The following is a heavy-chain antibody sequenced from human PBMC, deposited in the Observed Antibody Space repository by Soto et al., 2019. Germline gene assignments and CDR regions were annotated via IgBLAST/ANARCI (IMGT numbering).Heavy chain of an antibody. CDR2: INGGNGKT. Sequence: QVQLVQSGAEVKRPGASVKVSCKASGYSFTNYAFHWVRQAPGQGLEWMGWINGGNGKTKYSQNFQDRVTITRDTSASTAYVELSSLRSEDTAVYYCATIAAAGAPDYWGQGTLVTVSS. CDR3: ATIAAAGAPDY. CDR1: GYSFTNYA. D-gene: IGHD6-25*01. J-gene: IGHJ4*02. V-gene: IGHV1-3*01.